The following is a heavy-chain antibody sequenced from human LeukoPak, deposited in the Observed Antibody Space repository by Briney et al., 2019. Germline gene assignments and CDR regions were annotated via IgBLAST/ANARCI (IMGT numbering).Heavy chain of an antibody. CDR2: ISSSSSYI. CDR1: GFTFRSYS. D-gene: IGHD1-26*01. CDR3: VTVVPGAPNLLGY. V-gene: IGHV3-21*01. J-gene: IGHJ4*02. Sequence: GGSLRLSCAASGFTFRSYSMNWVRQAPGKGLEWVSSISSSSSYIYYADSVKGRFTISRDNTKNTLYLQMNSLRGEDTAAYYCVTVVPGAPNLLGYWGQGTLVTVSS.